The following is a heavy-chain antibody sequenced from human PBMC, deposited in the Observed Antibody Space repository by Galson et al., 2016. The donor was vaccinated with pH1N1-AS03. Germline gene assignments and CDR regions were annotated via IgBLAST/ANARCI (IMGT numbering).Heavy chain of an antibody. CDR1: GFSLSTSGVG. CDR3: AHTYFDLSSGYQSAGDYYGMDV. V-gene: IGHV2-5*02. Sequence: PALVKPTQTLTLTCTFSGFSLSTSGVGVGWIRQPPGKALEWLGSIYWDDDKRYSPSLKSRLTITKDTSKNQVVLTLTNMAPVDTGIYYCAHTYFDLSSGYQSAGDYYGMDVWGQGTTVTVSS. J-gene: IGHJ6*02. CDR2: IYWDDDK. D-gene: IGHD3-3*01.